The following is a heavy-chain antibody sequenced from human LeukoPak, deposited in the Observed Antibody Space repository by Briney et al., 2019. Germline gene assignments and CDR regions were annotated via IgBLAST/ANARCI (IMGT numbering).Heavy chain of an antibody. CDR2: RSYDGSSK. V-gene: IGHV3-30*04. Sequence: GGSLRLSCAASGFTFSSYAMHWVRQAPGKGLEGVAVRSYDGSSKYYADSVKGRFTISRDNSKNTLYLQMNSLRAEDTAVYYCARAGPTSLYYYDSSGYYPAADYWGQGTLVTVSS. J-gene: IGHJ4*02. D-gene: IGHD3-22*01. CDR1: GFTFSSYA. CDR3: ARAGPTSLYYYDSSGYYPAADY.